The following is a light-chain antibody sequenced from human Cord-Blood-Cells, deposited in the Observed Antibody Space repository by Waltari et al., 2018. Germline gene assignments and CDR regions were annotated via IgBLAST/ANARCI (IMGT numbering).Light chain of an antibody. CDR1: QSVRSN. CDR2: GAS. Sequence: EIVMTQSPATLSLSPGESATLSCRASQSVRSNLAWYQQKPGQAPRLLIYGASTRATGIPARFSGSGSGTKFTLTISSLQSEDFAVYYCQQYNNWPYTFGQGTKLEIK. J-gene: IGKJ2*01. V-gene: IGKV3-15*01. CDR3: QQYNNWPYT.